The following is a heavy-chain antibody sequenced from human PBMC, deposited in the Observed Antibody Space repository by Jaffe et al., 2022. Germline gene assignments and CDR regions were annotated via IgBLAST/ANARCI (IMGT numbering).Heavy chain of an antibody. J-gene: IGHJ6*03. D-gene: IGHD3-16*01. CDR1: GGSISSGGYS. V-gene: IGHV4-30-2*01. CDR3: ASGLSGHVSTGGKWYYYYYMDV. Sequence: QLQLQESGSGLVKPSQTLSLTCAVSGGSISSGGYSWSWIRQPPGKGLEWIGYIYHSGSTYYNPSLKSRVTISVDRSKNQFSLKLSSVTAADTAVYYCASGLSGHVSTGGKWYYYYYMDVWGKGTTVTVSS. CDR2: IYHSGST.